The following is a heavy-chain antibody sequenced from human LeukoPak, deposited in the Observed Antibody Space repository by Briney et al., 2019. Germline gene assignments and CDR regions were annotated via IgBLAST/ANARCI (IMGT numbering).Heavy chain of an antibody. Sequence: PSETLPLTCAVYGGSFSGYYWSWIRQPPGKGLEWIGEINHSGSTNYNPSLKSRVTISVDTSKNQFSLKLSSVTAADTAVYYCARGITMIVVVSYCFDYWGQGTLVTVSS. CDR2: INHSGST. CDR1: GGSFSGYY. J-gene: IGHJ4*02. V-gene: IGHV4-34*01. D-gene: IGHD3-22*01. CDR3: ARGITMIVVVSYCFDY.